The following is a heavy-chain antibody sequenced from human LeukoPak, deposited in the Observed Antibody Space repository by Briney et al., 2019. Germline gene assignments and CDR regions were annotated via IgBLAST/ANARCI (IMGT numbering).Heavy chain of an antibody. Sequence: GGSLRLSCTASGFTFSSFWMTWVRRAPGKGLEWVANIKQDASEQYYVDSVKGRFTVSRDNAKNSLYLQMNSLRADDTGVYYCARGYASEKYYNGPAYWGQGTLVTVSS. CDR1: GFTFSSFW. V-gene: IGHV3-7*04. D-gene: IGHD3-10*01. CDR3: ARGYASEKYYNGPAY. CDR2: IKQDASEQ. J-gene: IGHJ4*02.